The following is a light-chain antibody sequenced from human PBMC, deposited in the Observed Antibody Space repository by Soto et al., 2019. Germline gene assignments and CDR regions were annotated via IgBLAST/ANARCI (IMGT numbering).Light chain of an antibody. CDR1: ETIIDY. Sequence: DIQMSQSPSSLSASVGDSVTITCRASETIIDYLNWYQQQPGEAPNLLIFSASSLHSGVPSRFRGSGSGTHFTLTISSLQPEDFATYFCRQSFSAPRTFGQGTKLQAK. CDR2: SAS. V-gene: IGKV1-39*01. CDR3: RQSFSAPRT. J-gene: IGKJ2*01.